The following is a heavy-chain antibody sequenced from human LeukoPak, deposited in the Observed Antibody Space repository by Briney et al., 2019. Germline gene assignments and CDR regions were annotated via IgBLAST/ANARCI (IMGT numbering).Heavy chain of an antibody. V-gene: IGHV3-21*01. J-gene: IGHJ4*02. D-gene: IGHD3-16*01. CDR2: ISSSSSYI. CDR3: ARGGGIPPGNYFDY. CDR1: GFTFSSYS. Sequence: GGSLRLSCAASGFTFSSYSMNWVRQAPGKGLEWVSSISSSSSYIYYADSVKGRFTISRDNAKNSLYLQMNSLRAEDTAVYYCARGGGIPPGNYFDYWGQGTLVTVSS.